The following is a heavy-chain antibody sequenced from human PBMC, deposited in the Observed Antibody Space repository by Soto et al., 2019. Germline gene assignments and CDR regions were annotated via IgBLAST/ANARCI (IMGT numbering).Heavy chain of an antibody. V-gene: IGHV1-69*01. J-gene: IGHJ4*02. CDR1: GGTFSNYP. Sequence: QVQLVQSGAEVKKPGSSVKVSCKASGGTFSNYPFTWVRQAPGQGLEWMGGIIPIFGTRNYAQKFQGRLTSTADESTSTAYMELSSLISEDTALYYCARPRTTATTKGYDYWGQGTLVTVSS. D-gene: IGHD1-1*01. CDR3: ARPRTTATTKGYDY. CDR2: IIPIFGTR.